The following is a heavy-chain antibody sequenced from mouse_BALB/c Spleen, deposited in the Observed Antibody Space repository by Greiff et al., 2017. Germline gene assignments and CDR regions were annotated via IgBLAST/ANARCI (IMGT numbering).Heavy chain of an antibody. CDR2: ISSGGGST. CDR1: GFAFSSYD. D-gene: IGHD2-14*01. Sequence: EVKLVESGGGLVKPGGSLKLSCAASGFAFSSYDMSWVRQTPEKRLEWVAYISSGGGSTYYPDTVKGRFTISRDNAKNTLYLQMSSLKSEDTAMYYCAREEVRRAMDYWGQGTSVTVSS. J-gene: IGHJ4*01. V-gene: IGHV5-12-1*01. CDR3: AREEVRRAMDY.